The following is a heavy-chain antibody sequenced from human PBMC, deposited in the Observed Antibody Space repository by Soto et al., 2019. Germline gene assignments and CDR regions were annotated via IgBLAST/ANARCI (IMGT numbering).Heavy chain of an antibody. CDR3: ARDIRRGEGYSSSWSSTNYYYYGMDV. Sequence: ASVKVSCKASGYTFTSYGISWVRQAPGQGLEWMGWISAYNGNTNYAQKLQGRVTMTTETSTSTAYMELRSLRSDDTAVYYCARDIRRGEGYSSSWSSTNYYYYGMDVWGQGTTVTVSS. D-gene: IGHD6-13*01. CDR2: ISAYNGNT. V-gene: IGHV1-18*01. CDR1: GYTFTSYG. J-gene: IGHJ6*02.